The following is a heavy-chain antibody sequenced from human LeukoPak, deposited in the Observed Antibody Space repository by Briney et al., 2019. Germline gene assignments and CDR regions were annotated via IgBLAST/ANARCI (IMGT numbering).Heavy chain of an antibody. CDR1: GHTFTDYY. V-gene: IGHV1-2*02. D-gene: IGHD6-13*01. Sequence: ASVKVSCKASGHTFTDYYLHWVRQAPGQGLEWMGWINPKSGGTNYAQKFQGRVTMTRDTSISTIYMELSRLISDDTAVYYCARGTRFGAASDTGYWGQGTLVTVSS. CDR2: INPKSGGT. CDR3: ARGTRFGAASDTGY. J-gene: IGHJ4*02.